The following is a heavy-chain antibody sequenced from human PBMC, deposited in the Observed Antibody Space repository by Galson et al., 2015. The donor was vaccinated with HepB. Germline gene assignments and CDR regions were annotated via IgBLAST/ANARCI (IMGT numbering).Heavy chain of an antibody. V-gene: IGHV3-74*01. Sequence: SLRLSCAASGFTFSDYWMHWVRQAPGKGLVWVSRINSDGSSTSYADSVKGRFTISRDNAKNTLFLQMNSLRAEDTAVYYCARDEDYGGNSFHYYYGMDVWGQGTTVTVSS. D-gene: IGHD4-23*01. CDR1: GFTFSDYW. CDR2: INSDGSST. CDR3: ARDEDYGGNSFHYYYGMDV. J-gene: IGHJ6*02.